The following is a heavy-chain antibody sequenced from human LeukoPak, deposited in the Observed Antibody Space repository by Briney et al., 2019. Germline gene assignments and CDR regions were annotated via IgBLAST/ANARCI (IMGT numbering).Heavy chain of an antibody. D-gene: IGHD3-3*01. Sequence: PSQTLSLTCAVSGGSISSGGYSWSWIRQPPGKGLEWIGYIYHSGSTYYNPSLKGRVTISVDRSKNQFSLKLSSVTAADTAVYYCARRRSGYYLGLFDYWGQGTLVTVSS. CDR3: ARRRSGYYLGLFDY. CDR1: GGSISSGGYS. V-gene: IGHV4-30-2*01. CDR2: IYHSGST. J-gene: IGHJ4*02.